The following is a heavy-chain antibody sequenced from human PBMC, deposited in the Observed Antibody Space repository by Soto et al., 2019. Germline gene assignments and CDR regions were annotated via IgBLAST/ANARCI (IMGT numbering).Heavy chain of an antibody. CDR3: AREAYSGYGPDY. CDR2: IWYDGSNK. J-gene: IGHJ4*02. Sequence: GGSLRLSCAASGFTFSSYGMHWVRQAPGKGLEWVAVIWYDGSNKYYADSVKGRFTISRDNSKNTLYLQMNSLRAEDTAVYYCAREAYSGYGPDYWGQGTLVTVSS. V-gene: IGHV3-33*01. CDR1: GFTFSSYG. D-gene: IGHD5-12*01.